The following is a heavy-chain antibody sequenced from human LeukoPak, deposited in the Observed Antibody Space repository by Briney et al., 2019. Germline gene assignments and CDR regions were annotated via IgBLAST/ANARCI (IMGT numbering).Heavy chain of an antibody. V-gene: IGHV4-59*12. Sequence: PSEALSLTCTVSGGSISSYYWSWIRQPPGKGLEWIGYFYYTGSTNYNPSLKSRVTISMDKSKNQLSLKLNFVTAADTAVYYCARDRGGYTYSHDYWGQGTLVTVSS. CDR2: FYYTGST. J-gene: IGHJ4*02. D-gene: IGHD5-18*01. CDR1: GGSISSYY. CDR3: ARDRGGYTYSHDY.